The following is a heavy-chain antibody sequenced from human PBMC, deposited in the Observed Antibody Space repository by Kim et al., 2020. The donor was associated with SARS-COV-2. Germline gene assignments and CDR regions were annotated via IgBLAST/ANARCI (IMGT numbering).Heavy chain of an antibody. Sequence: SETLSLTCTVSGGSVSSDRYYWSWIRQPPGKVLEWIGYIYYNGNTNYNPSLKSRLTMSLDTSKNQFSLKLRSETAADTAVYYCARGEPPSVHVDSWGEGTLVIVSS. CDR3: ARGEPPSVHVDS. CDR1: GGSVSSDRYY. CDR2: IYYNGNT. D-gene: IGHD1-1*01. V-gene: IGHV4-61*01. J-gene: IGHJ4*02.